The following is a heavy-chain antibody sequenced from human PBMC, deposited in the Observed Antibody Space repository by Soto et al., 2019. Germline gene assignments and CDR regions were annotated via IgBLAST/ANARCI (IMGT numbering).Heavy chain of an antibody. CDR2: ISGSGGST. Sequence: GGSLRLSCAASGFTFSSYAMSWVRQAPGKGLEWVSAISGSGGSTYYADSVKGRFTISRDNSKNTLYLQMNSLRAEDTAVYYCAKEVGGYYGSGSYYISYILGLDVWGQGTTVTVSS. CDR1: GFTFSSYA. D-gene: IGHD3-10*01. V-gene: IGHV3-23*01. CDR3: AKEVGGYYGSGSYYISYILGLDV. J-gene: IGHJ6*02.